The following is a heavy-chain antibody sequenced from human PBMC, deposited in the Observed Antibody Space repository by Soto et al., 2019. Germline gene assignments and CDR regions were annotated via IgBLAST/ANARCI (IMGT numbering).Heavy chain of an antibody. D-gene: IGHD6-13*01. Sequence: RLSCAASGFTFSSYAMSWVRQAPGKGLEWVSAISGSGGSTYYADSVKGRFTISRDNSKNTLYLQMNSLRAEDTAVYYCAKDQADSSSQTVGYWGQGTLVTVSS. V-gene: IGHV3-23*01. CDR3: AKDQADSSSQTVGY. CDR2: ISGSGGST. CDR1: GFTFSSYA. J-gene: IGHJ4*02.